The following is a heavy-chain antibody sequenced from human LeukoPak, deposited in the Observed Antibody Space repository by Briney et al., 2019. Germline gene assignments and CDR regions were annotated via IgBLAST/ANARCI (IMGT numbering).Heavy chain of an antibody. CDR1: GFTFSSYW. Sequence: PGGSLRLSCAASGFTFSSYWMSWIRQPPGKGLEWIGSISHTGTTYYKPSLKSQVTISVDASKSQFSLRLNSVTAADTAVYFCARELWGVADYWGQGTLVTVSS. D-gene: IGHD3-10*01. CDR2: ISHTGTT. CDR3: ARELWGVADY. V-gene: IGHV4-59*05. J-gene: IGHJ4*02.